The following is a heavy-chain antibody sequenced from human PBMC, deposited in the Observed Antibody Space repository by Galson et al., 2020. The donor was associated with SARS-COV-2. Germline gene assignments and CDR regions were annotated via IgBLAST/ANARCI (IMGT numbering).Heavy chain of an antibody. J-gene: IGHJ4*02. V-gene: IGHV3-33*01. Sequence: GESLKISCAAPGFTFSSYGMHWVRQAPGQGLEWVADIWYDGSNTYYADSVTDRFTLPRDNSNNTLYLPMNSLRAEDTAVYYCARYLPLGGPPANYYGSGIHGGYWGQGTRVTGSS. CDR3: ARYLPLGGPPANYYGSGIHGGY. CDR1: GFTFSSYG. D-gene: IGHD3-10*01. CDR2: IWYDGSNT.